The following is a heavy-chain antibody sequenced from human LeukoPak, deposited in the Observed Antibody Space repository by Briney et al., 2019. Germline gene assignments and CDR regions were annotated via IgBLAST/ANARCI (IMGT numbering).Heavy chain of an antibody. Sequence: GASVKVSCKASGYTFTGYYMHWVRQAPGQGLEWMVWINPNSGGTNYAQKFQGRVTMTRDTSISTAYMELSRLRSDDTAVYYCARDRRVYYDSSGYSWWSFDYWGQGTLVTVSS. CDR3: ARDRRVYYDSSGYSWWSFDY. CDR2: INPNSGGT. CDR1: GYTFTGYY. D-gene: IGHD3-22*01. J-gene: IGHJ4*02. V-gene: IGHV1-2*02.